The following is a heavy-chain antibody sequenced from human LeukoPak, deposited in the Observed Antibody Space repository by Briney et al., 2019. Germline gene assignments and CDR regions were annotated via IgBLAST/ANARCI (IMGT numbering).Heavy chain of an antibody. CDR2: IRSSSSNI. V-gene: IGHV3-21*01. J-gene: IGHJ2*01. CDR3: ARGYDWYFDL. CDR1: GFTFSSYS. D-gene: IGHD1-14*01. Sequence: GGSLRLSCAASGFTFSSYSMNWVRQAPGKGLEWVSSIRSSSSNIYYADSMKGRFTTSRDNAKNSLYLQMNSLRAEDTAVYYCARGYDWYFDLWGRGTLVTVSS.